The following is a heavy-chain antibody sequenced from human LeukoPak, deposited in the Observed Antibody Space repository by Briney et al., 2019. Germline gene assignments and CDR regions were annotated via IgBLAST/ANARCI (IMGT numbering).Heavy chain of an antibody. CDR3: AREDYGSGNPIYYYYYYMDV. CDR2: INHSGST. Sequence: PSETLSLTCAVYGGSFRDYYWSWIRQPPGKRLEWIGEINHSGSTNYNPSLKSRVTISVDTSKNQFSLKLSSVTAADTAVYYCAREDYGSGNPIYYYYYYMDVWGKGTTVTISS. J-gene: IGHJ6*03. V-gene: IGHV4-34*01. CDR1: GGSFRDYY. D-gene: IGHD3-10*01.